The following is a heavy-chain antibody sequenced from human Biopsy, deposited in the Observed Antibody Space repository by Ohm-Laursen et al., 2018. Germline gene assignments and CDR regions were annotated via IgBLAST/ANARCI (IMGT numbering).Heavy chain of an antibody. D-gene: IGHD4-17*01. CDR3: AREEDGRGDYYYGLDV. J-gene: IGHJ6*02. V-gene: IGHV1-8*01. CDR2: MNPNRGST. Sequence: ASVKVSCKASGYSFTNHDINWVRQATGQGLEWMGWMNPNRGSTGYAQKFQDRVTMTWNTSTSTAYMELSSLRPGDTAVYYCAREEDGRGDYYYGLDVWGQGTSVTVFS. CDR1: GYSFTNHD.